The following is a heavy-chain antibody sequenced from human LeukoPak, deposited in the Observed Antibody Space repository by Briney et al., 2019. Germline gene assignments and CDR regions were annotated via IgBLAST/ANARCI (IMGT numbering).Heavy chain of an antibody. CDR3: ARARIAAAGVNYYYYYGMDV. Sequence: SETLSLTCAVYGGSFSGYYLSWIRQPPGKGLEWIGEINHSGSTNYNPSLKSRVTISVDTSKNQFSLKLSSLTAADTAVYYCARARIAAAGVNYYYYYGMDVWGQGTTVTVSS. V-gene: IGHV4-34*01. CDR1: GGSFSGYY. D-gene: IGHD6-13*01. J-gene: IGHJ6*02. CDR2: INHSGST.